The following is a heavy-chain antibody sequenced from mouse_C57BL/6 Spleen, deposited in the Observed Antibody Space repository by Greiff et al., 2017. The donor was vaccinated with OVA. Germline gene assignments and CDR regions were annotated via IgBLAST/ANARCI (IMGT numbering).Heavy chain of an antibody. Sequence: QVQLQQSDAELVKPGASVKISCKVSGYTFTDHTIHWMKQRPEQGLEWIGYIYPRDGSTKYNEKFKGKATLTADKSSSTAYMQLSSRTSEDSAVYFCARGWYYGSSAWFAYWGQGTLVTVSA. J-gene: IGHJ3*01. V-gene: IGHV1-78*01. CDR1: GYTFTDHT. D-gene: IGHD1-1*01. CDR3: ARGWYYGSSAWFAY. CDR2: IYPRDGST.